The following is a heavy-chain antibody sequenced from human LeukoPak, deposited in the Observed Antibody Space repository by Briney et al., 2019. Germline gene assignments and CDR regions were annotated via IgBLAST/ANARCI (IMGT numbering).Heavy chain of an antibody. CDR1: GGSISSYY. CDR2: IYFSGGA. Sequence: SESLSLTSTVSGGSISSYYWSWLRQPPGKGRWWSGYIYFSGGANYKPSLKSRVVLPVYTSKNQCSLNLSCLTVAHTAVYYCARVRQAAAGNTKYYYYYYMDVWGKGTTVTVSS. CDR3: ARVRQAAAGNTKYYYYYYMDV. D-gene: IGHD6-13*01. V-gene: IGHV4-59*01. J-gene: IGHJ6*03.